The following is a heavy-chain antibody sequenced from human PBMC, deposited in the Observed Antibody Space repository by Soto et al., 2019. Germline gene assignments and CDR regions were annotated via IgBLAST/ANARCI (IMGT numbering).Heavy chain of an antibody. V-gene: IGHV5-10-1*03. D-gene: IGHD2-21*02. Sequence: EVQLVQSGAEVKKPGESLRISCKGSGYSFTSYWISWVRQMPGKGLEWMGRIDPSDSYTNYSPSFQGHVTISADKSISTAYLQWSSLKASDTAMYYCARRRGNSQPDYYGMDVWGQGTTVTVSS. CDR2: IDPSDSYT. CDR1: GYSFTSYW. CDR3: ARRRGNSQPDYYGMDV. J-gene: IGHJ6*02.